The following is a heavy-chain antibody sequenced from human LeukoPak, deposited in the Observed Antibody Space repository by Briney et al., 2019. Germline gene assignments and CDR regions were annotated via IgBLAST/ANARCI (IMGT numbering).Heavy chain of an antibody. CDR2: ISYDGSNK. J-gene: IGHJ4*02. D-gene: IGHD3-22*01. CDR3: ARERGTPYYYDSSGLDY. Sequence: PGGSLRLSCAASGFTFSSYAMHWVRQAPGKGLEWVAVISYDGSNKYYADSVKGRFTISGDNSKNTPYLQMNSLRAEDTAVYYCARERGTPYYYDSSGLDYWGQGTLVTVSS. V-gene: IGHV3-30-3*01. CDR1: GFTFSSYA.